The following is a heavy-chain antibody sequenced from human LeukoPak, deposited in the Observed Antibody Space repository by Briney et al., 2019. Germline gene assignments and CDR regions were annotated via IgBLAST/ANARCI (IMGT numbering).Heavy chain of an antibody. Sequence: SETLSLTCSVSGDSISNYFWSWIRQPPGKGLEWIGFISTSGTTYYNPSLKSRVAISADTSKNHFSLKLSSVTAADTAVYYCARGDFWSAYYSSYYYMDVWGKGTTVTVSS. CDR3: ARGDFWSAYYSSYYYMDV. CDR1: GDSISNYF. J-gene: IGHJ6*03. V-gene: IGHV4-4*09. D-gene: IGHD3-3*01. CDR2: ISTSGTT.